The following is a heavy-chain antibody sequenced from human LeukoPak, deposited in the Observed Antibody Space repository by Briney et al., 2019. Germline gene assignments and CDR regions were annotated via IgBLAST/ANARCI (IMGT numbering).Heavy chain of an antibody. J-gene: IGHJ5*02. CDR2: IYTSGST. CDR1: GGSISSGSYY. Sequence: PSQTLSLTCTVSGGSISSGSYYWSWLRQPAGKGLEWIGRIYTSGSTNYNPSLKSRVTISVDTSKNQFSLKLSSVTAADTAVYYCARVTGRFDPWGQGTLVTVSS. V-gene: IGHV4-61*02. D-gene: IGHD1-14*01. CDR3: ARVTGRFDP.